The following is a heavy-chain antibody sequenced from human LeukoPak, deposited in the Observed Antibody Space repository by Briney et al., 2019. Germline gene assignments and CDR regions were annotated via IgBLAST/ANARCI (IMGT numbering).Heavy chain of an antibody. D-gene: IGHD5-18*01. V-gene: IGHV3-48*01. CDR1: GFSFSNYS. J-gene: IGHJ3*02. CDR3: ARERGYSSSAFDI. Sequence: GGSLRISCAASGFSFSNYSMNWVRQAPGKGLEWVSYISFGSRTIYYADSVKGRFTISRDNAKNSLYLQMKSLRAEDTAVYYCARERGYSSSAFDIWGQGTMVTVSS. CDR2: ISFGSRTI.